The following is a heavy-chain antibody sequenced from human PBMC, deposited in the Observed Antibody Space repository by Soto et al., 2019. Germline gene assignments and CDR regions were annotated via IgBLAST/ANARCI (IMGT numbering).Heavy chain of an antibody. V-gene: IGHV3-7*01. D-gene: IGHD4-17*01. CDR1: GLTVSSYW. Sequence: GGSLRLSCAASGLTVSSYWMSWVRQAPGKGLGWVANIQQDGSAKYYADSVKGRFTISRDNAKNSLHLQMNSLRAEDTAVYYCARDNSQDYGTPAASSWFHPWGQGTPVTVSS. J-gene: IGHJ5*02. CDR2: IQQDGSAK. CDR3: ARDNSQDYGTPAASSWFHP.